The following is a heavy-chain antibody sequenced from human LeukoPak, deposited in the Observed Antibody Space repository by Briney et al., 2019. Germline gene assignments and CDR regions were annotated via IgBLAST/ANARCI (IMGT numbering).Heavy chain of an antibody. CDR3: ARDHRTTVTVYYFDY. D-gene: IGHD4-17*01. V-gene: IGHV3-33*01. Sequence: GRSLRLSCAASGFTFSSYGIHWVRQAPGKGLEWAAVIWSDGRDKYYADSVKGRFTISRDNSKNTLYLQMNSLRAEDTAVYYCARDHRTTVTVYYFDYWGQGTLVTVSS. J-gene: IGHJ4*02. CDR1: GFTFSSYG. CDR2: IWSDGRDK.